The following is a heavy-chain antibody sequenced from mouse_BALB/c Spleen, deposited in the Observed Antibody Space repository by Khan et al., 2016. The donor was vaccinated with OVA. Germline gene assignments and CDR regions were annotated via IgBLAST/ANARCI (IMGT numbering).Heavy chain of an antibody. V-gene: IGHV5-17*02. Sequence: EVELVESGGGLVQPGGSRTLSCAASGFTFSNFGMHWVRQAPEKGLEWVAYISSGSNTIYYADTVKGRFTISRDNPKNTLFLQMTSLRSGDTAMYYCARRRIYDGYYGGAMDYWGQGTSVTVSS. CDR1: GFTFSNFG. CDR3: ARRRIYDGYYGGAMDY. D-gene: IGHD2-3*01. CDR2: ISSGSNTI. J-gene: IGHJ4*01.